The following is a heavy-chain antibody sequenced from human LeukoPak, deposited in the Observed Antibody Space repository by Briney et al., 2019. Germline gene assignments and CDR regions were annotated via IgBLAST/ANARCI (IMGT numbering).Heavy chain of an antibody. V-gene: IGHV3-74*01. CDR2: INSDGSST. CDR1: GFTFSSYW. D-gene: IGHD1-26*01. J-gene: IGHJ4*02. CDR3: AGWALYSGSYSNY. Sequence: GGSLRLSCAASGFTFSSYWMHWVRQAPGKGLVWVSRINSDGSSTSYADSVKGRFTISRDNAKNTLYLQMNSLRAEDTAVYYCAGWALYSGSYSNYWGQGTLVTVSS.